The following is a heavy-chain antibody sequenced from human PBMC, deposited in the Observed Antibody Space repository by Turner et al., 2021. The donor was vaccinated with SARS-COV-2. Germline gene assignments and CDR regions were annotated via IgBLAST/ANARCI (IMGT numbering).Heavy chain of an antibody. Sequence: QLLLQVSGPGLVKPSETLFLTSTVSGGPISSSSYYWGWIRPPPGKGLEWIGGMYYSGSTYYNTSLKSRVTISVDTSKNQFSLKLSSVTAADTAVYYCARRSSRLGNWYFDLWGRGTLVTVSS. V-gene: IGHV4-39*01. CDR2: MYYSGST. J-gene: IGHJ2*01. CDR1: GGPISSSSYY. D-gene: IGHD2-15*01. CDR3: ARRSSRLGNWYFDL.